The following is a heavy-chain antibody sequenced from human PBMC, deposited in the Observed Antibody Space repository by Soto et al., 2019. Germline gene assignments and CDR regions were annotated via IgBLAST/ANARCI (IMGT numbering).Heavy chain of an antibody. V-gene: IGHV3-23*01. Sequence: EVQLLGSGGGLVQPGGSLRLSCAASGFTFSSYAMSWVRQAPGKGLEWVSSSGSGGSIFYADSVKGRFTISRDNSKNTLYLQMNSLRVEDTAVYYCAKFRGALRQNYYMDVWGKGTTVTVSS. D-gene: IGHD3-10*01. CDR2: SSGSGGSI. CDR1: GFTFSSYA. CDR3: AKFRGALRQNYYMDV. J-gene: IGHJ6*03.